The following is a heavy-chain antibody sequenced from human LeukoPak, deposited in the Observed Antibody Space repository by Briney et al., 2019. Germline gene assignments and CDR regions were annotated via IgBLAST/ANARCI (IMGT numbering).Heavy chain of an antibody. J-gene: IGHJ4*02. V-gene: IGHV1-46*01. D-gene: IGHD3-22*01. Sequence: ASVKVSCKASGYTFTTYYIHWVRQGAGQGPEWMGRINPSDSGASYAQKFQGRRTITTDTSTSTVYMELSSLRSEDTALYYCARLPYDSSSYYLDYWGQGTLLTVSS. CDR2: INPSDSGA. CDR1: GYTFTTYY. CDR3: ARLPYDSSSYYLDY.